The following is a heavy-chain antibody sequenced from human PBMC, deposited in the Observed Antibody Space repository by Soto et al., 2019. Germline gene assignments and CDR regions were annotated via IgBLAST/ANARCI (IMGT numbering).Heavy chain of an antibody. Sequence: GGSLRLSCSASGFTFSSSAMSWVRQAPGKGLEWVSTISTSGGSTYYADSVKGRFTISRDNSKNTLYLQMNSLRAEDTAVYYCAKPLSSWLLAHFDYWGQGTLVTVSS. D-gene: IGHD3-9*01. V-gene: IGHV3-23*01. CDR2: ISTSGGST. CDR1: GFTFSSSA. J-gene: IGHJ4*02. CDR3: AKPLSSWLLAHFDY.